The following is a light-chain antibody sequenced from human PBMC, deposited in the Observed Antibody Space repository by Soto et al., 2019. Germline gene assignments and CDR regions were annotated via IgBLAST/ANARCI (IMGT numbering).Light chain of an antibody. Sequence: DIQMTQSPYSLSASVGDRVTITCRASQSISSYLNWYQQKPGKAPKHLIYAASSLQSGVPSKFSGSGFRTDFTLIISCLQTEDFSSYDCQQSYCTPYTFDQRTKLEIK. CDR2: AAS. J-gene: IGKJ2*01. CDR3: QQSYCTPYT. CDR1: QSISSY. V-gene: IGKV1-39*01.